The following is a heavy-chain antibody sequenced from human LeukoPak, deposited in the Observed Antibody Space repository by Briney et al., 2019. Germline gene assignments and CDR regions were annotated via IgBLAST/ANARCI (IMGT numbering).Heavy chain of an antibody. V-gene: IGHV3-21*01. D-gene: IGHD2-2*01. J-gene: IGHJ4*02. CDR3: ARERDNLGYCSSTSCYVIDY. Sequence: PGGSLRLSCAASGFTFSSYSMNWVRQAPGKGLEWVSSISSSSSYIYYADSVKGRFTISRDNAKNSLYLQMNSLRAEDTAVHYCARERDNLGYCSSTSCYVIDYWGQGTLVTVSS. CDR1: GFTFSSYS. CDR2: ISSSSSYI.